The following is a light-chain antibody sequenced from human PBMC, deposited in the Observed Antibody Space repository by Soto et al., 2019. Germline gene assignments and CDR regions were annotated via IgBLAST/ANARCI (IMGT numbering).Light chain of an antibody. J-gene: IGKJ2*01. CDR1: QTVSRS. CDR2: AAS. Sequence: EIVMTQSPAALSLSPGERATLSCRASQTVSRSLAWYQQKPGQAPRLLIYAASTRATGIPDRFSGSGSGTDFTLTIRGLQSEDFAVYYCQQYIDWPPYTFGQGTKLEIK. CDR3: QQYIDWPPYT. V-gene: IGKV3D-15*01.